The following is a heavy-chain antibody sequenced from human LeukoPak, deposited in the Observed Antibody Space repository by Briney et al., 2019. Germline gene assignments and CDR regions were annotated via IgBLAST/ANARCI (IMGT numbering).Heavy chain of an antibody. J-gene: IGHJ1*01. V-gene: IGHV3-21*01. Sequence: SGGSLRLSCAASGFTFSTFSMAWVRQPPGQGLEWVSYISRTGTSIHNADSVRGRFTISRDNTKSAPYLQMNTLRVEDSAVYFCARTTVAGTIQYWGQGSRVIVSS. CDR3: ARTTVAGTIQY. D-gene: IGHD6-19*01. CDR2: ISRTGTSI. CDR1: GFTFSTFS.